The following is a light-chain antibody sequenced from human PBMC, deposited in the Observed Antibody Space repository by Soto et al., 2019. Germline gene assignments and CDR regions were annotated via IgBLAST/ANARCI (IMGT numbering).Light chain of an antibody. Sequence: DNVLTQSPSTSSLPPGERAALSCRASQSVDRNSLAWYQQRPGQAPRLLIYGASYRATGIPDRFSGSGSGTDFTLTISRLEPEDFAVYYCQQYGSSPRTFGQGTKVEI. J-gene: IGKJ1*01. CDR2: GAS. CDR3: QQYGSSPRT. CDR1: QSVDRNS. V-gene: IGKV3-20*01.